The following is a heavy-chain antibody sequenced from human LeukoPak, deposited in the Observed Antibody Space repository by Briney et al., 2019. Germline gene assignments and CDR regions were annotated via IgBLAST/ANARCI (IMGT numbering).Heavy chain of an antibody. Sequence: PSETLSLTCTVSGGSISSNSYYWSWIRQPPGKGLEWIGYIYYSGSTYYNPSLKSRVTISVDTSKNHFSLNLSSVTAADTAVYYCARPSYCSSTSCLGGGDAFDIWGQGTMVTVSS. CDR2: IYYSGST. D-gene: IGHD2-2*01. CDR1: GGSISSNSYY. J-gene: IGHJ3*02. CDR3: ARPSYCSSTSCLGGGDAFDI. V-gene: IGHV4-30-4*01.